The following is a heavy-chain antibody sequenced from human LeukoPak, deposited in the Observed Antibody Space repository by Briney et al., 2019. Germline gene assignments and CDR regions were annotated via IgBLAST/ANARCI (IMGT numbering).Heavy chain of an antibody. Sequence: PGGSLRLSCAASGFTFSSYGMHWVRQAPGKGLEWVAFIRYDGSNKYYADSVKGRFTISRDNSKNTLYLQMNSLRAEDTAVYYCAKGTVEWELLPFDYWGQGTLVTVSS. D-gene: IGHD1-26*01. V-gene: IGHV3-30*02. J-gene: IGHJ4*02. CDR2: IRYDGSNK. CDR3: AKGTVEWELLPFDY. CDR1: GFTFSSYG.